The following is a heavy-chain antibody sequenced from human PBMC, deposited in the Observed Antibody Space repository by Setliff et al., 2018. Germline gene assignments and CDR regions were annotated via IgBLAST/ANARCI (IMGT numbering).Heavy chain of an antibody. Sequence: PGESLKISCKGSGYTFTNYWIAWVRQMPGKGLEYMGIIYPADSDTTYSPSFQGQVTISADKSINTAYLQWSSLKASDTAMYYCARNDYGDYGGFDYWGQGTQVTVSS. CDR3: ARNDYGDYGGFDY. D-gene: IGHD4-17*01. CDR2: IYPADSDT. J-gene: IGHJ4*02. CDR1: GYTFTNYW. V-gene: IGHV5-51*01.